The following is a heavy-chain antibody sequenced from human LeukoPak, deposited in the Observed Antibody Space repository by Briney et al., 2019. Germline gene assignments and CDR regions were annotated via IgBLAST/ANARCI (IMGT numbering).Heavy chain of an antibody. CDR3: ATSLTQNSIEPAAETDYGMDV. CDR1: GYTLTELS. V-gene: IGHV1-24*01. J-gene: IGHJ6*02. Sequence: ASVKVSCKVSGYTLTELSMHWVRQAPGKGLEWMGGFDPEDGGTIYAQKFQGRVIMTEDTSTDTAYMELSSLRSEDTAVYFCATSLTQNSIEPAAETDYGMDVWGQGTTVTVSS. D-gene: IGHD2-2*01. CDR2: FDPEDGGT.